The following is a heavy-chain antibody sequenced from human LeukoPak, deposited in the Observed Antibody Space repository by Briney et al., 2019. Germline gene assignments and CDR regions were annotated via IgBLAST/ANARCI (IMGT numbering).Heavy chain of an antibody. V-gene: IGHV3-21*01. CDR3: ARDNYYDSSGFGY. CDR2: ISSSNSYI. Sequence: GGSLRLSCAASGFTFSSYSMNWVRQAPGKGLEWVSSISSSNSYIYYADSVKGRFTISRDNAKNSLYLQMNSLRAEDTAVYYCARDNYYDSSGFGYWGQGTLVTVSS. J-gene: IGHJ4*02. CDR1: GFTFSSYS. D-gene: IGHD3-22*01.